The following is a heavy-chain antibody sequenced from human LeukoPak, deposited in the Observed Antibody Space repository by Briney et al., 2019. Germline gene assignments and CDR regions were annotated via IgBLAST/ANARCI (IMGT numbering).Heavy chain of an antibody. CDR2: IWYDGRNK. CDR3: ARVAGLREYLDY. J-gene: IGHJ4*02. Sequence: ERSLRLSCAASGFIFSSYGMHWVRQAPGKGLEWVAAIWYDGRNKYYADSVKGRFTISRDNSKNTLYLQMNSLRAEDTAVYYCARVAGLREYLDYWGQGTLVTVSS. V-gene: IGHV3-33*01. D-gene: IGHD2-8*01. CDR1: GFIFSSYG.